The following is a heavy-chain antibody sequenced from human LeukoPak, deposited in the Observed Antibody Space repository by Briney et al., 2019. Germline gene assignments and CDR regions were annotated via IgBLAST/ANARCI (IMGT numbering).Heavy chain of an antibody. CDR1: GFTFSSYA. J-gene: IGHJ4*02. D-gene: IGHD3-10*01. CDR3: ARGYYGSGSYYMGNY. V-gene: IGHV3-33*01. Sequence: GGSLRLSCAASGFTFSSYAMHWVRQAPGKGLEWVAVIWYDGSNKYYADSVKGRFTISRDNSKNTLYLQMNRLRVEDSALYYCARGYYGSGSYYMGNYWGQGTLVTVSS. CDR2: IWYDGSNK.